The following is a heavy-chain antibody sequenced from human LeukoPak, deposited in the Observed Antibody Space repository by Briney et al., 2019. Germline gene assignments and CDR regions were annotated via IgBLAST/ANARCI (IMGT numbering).Heavy chain of an antibody. D-gene: IGHD6-19*01. V-gene: IGHV4-59*12. CDR2: IYYSGST. CDR1: GGSISSYY. Sequence: PSETLSLTCTVSGGSISSYYWSWIRQPPGKGLEWIGYIYYSGSTNYNPSLKSRVTISVDTSKNQFSLKLSSVTAADAAVYYCARVVHGTVAGTTEGFDPWGQGTLVTVSS. J-gene: IGHJ5*02. CDR3: ARVVHGTVAGTTEGFDP.